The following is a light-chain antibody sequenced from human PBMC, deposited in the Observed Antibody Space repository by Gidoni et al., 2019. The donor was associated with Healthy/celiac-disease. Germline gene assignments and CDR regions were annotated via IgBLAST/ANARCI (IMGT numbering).Light chain of an antibody. CDR2: DAS. J-gene: IGKJ4*01. Sequence: DIQMTQSPSSLSASVGDRVTITCQASQDISNYLHWYQQKPGKAPKLLIYDASNLETGVPSRFSGSGSATDFTFTISSLQPEDIATYYCQQYDNLHTFGGGTKVEIK. V-gene: IGKV1-33*01. CDR1: QDISNY. CDR3: QQYDNLHT.